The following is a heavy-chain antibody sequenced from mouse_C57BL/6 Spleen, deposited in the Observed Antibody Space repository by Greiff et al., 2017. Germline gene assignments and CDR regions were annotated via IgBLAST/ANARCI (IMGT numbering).Heavy chain of an antibody. J-gene: IGHJ2*01. D-gene: IGHD2-1*01. CDR3: ARTNLLWYPYFDY. CDR1: GYTFTSYW. Sequence: VKLVESGAELAKPGASVKLSCKASGYTFTSYWMHWVKQRPGQGLEWIGYINPSSGYTKYNQKFKDKATLTADKSSSTAYMQLSSLTYEDSAVYYCARTNLLWYPYFDYWGQGTTLTVSS. V-gene: IGHV1-7*01. CDR2: INPSSGYT.